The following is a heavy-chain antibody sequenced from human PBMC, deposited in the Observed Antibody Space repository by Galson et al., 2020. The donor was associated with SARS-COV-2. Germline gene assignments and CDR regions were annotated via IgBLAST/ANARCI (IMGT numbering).Heavy chain of an antibody. Sequence: SETLSLTCTVSGGSISSYYWSWIRQPPGKGLEWIGYIYYSGSTNYNPSLKSRVTISVDTSKNQFSLKLSSVTAADTAVYYCARDNSARDGYKRSYYYGMDVWGQGTTVTVSS. V-gene: IGHV4-59*13. CDR3: ARDNSARDGYKRSYYYGMDV. D-gene: IGHD5-12*01. J-gene: IGHJ6*02. CDR2: IYYSGST. CDR1: GGSISSYY.